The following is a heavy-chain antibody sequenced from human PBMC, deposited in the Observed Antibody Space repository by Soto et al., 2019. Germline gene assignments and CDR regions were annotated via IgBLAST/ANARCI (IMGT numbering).Heavy chain of an antibody. Sequence: PSETLSLTCTVSGGSISSYYWSWTRQPPGKGLEWIGYIYYSGSTNYNPSLKSRVTISVDTSKNQFSLKLSSVTAADTAVYYCARGVGALGYYYYYYMDVWGKGTTVPVSS. CDR2: IYYSGST. CDR3: ARGVGALGYYYYYYMDV. J-gene: IGHJ6*03. D-gene: IGHD2-15*01. V-gene: IGHV4-59*01. CDR1: GGSISSYY.